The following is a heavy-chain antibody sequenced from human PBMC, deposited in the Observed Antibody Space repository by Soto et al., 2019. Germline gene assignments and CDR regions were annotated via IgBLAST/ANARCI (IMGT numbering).Heavy chain of an antibody. J-gene: IGHJ6*02. Sequence: SVKVSCKASGYTFTGYYMHWVRQAPGLGLEWVGGIIPIFGTANYAQKFQGRVTITADESTSTSYMEVNNLRSEDTAVYYCAKVRYSSPMGYYYGMDVWGQGTTVTVSS. CDR2: IIPIFGTA. CDR3: AKVRYSSPMGYYYGMDV. D-gene: IGHD6-19*01. V-gene: IGHV1-69*13. CDR1: GYTFTGYY.